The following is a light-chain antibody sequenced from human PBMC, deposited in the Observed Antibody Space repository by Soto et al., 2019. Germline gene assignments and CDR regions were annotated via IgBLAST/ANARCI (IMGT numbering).Light chain of an antibody. J-gene: IGKJ5*01. CDR3: QQRSDWPPIT. CDR1: RTVNKY. V-gene: IGKV3-11*01. CDR2: DAF. Sequence: EIVLTQSPATLSLSPGERATLSCRASRTVNKYLAWYQQKPGQAPRLLIYDAFIRAAGIPARFSGRGSGTDFTLTISNLEPEDFAVYFCQQRSDWPPITFGQGTRVELK.